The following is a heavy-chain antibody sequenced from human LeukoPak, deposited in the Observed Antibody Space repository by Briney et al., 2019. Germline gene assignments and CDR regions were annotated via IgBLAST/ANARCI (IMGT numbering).Heavy chain of an antibody. CDR3: ARHETGGTHPLKY. CDR1: GGSISSYY. Sequence: SETLSLTCTVSGGSISSYYWSWIRQPPGKGLEWIGYIYYSGSTNYNPSLKSRVTISVDTSKNQFSLKLSSVTAADTAVYYRARHETGGTHPLKYWGQGTLVTVSS. J-gene: IGHJ4*02. D-gene: IGHD1-26*01. V-gene: IGHV4-59*08. CDR2: IYYSGST.